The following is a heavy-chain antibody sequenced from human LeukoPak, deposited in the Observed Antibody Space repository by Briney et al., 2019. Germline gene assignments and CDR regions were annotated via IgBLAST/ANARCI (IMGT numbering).Heavy chain of an antibody. CDR2: INHSGST. CDR1: GGSFSGYY. CDR3: ARGVRQRGYYVGYYFDY. D-gene: IGHD3-22*01. J-gene: IGHJ4*02. Sequence: PTETLSPTCAVYGGSFSGYYWSWIRQPPGKGLEWIGEINHSGSTNYNPSLKSRVTISVDTSKNQFSLKLSSVTAADTAVYYCARGVRQRGYYVGYYFDYWGQGTLVTVSS. V-gene: IGHV4-34*01.